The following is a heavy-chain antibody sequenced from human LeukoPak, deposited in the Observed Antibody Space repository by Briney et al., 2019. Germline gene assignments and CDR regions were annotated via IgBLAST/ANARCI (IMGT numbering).Heavy chain of an antibody. CDR3: ASERPYGSGSYAWFDP. V-gene: IGHV6-1*01. CDR1: GDSVSSNSAA. CDR2: TYYRSKWYN. J-gene: IGHJ5*02. D-gene: IGHD3-10*01. Sequence: SQTLSLTCAISGDSVSSNSAAWNWIRRSPSRGLEWLGRTYYRSKWYNDYAVSVKSRITINPDTSKNQFSLQLNSVTPEDTAVYYCASERPYGSGSYAWFDPWGQGTLVTVPS.